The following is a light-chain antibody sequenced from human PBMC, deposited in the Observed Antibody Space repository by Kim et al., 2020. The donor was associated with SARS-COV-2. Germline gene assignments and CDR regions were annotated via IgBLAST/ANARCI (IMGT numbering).Light chain of an antibody. J-gene: IGKJ1*01. CDR3: QQYDSRLT. CDR2: DAS. V-gene: IGKV1-5*01. CDR1: QSISSF. Sequence: SAYVGDSVTITGRASQSISSFLAWYQQKPGKAPKVLIYDASNLQSGVPSRFSGSGSGTEFTLTISSLQPDDFATYYCQQYDSRLTFGQGTKVDIK.